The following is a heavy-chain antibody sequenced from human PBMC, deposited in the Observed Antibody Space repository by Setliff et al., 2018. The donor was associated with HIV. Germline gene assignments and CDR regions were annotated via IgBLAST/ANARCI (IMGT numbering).Heavy chain of an antibody. CDR1: GFAFDNYC. V-gene: IGHV3-23*01. Sequence: HPGGSLRLSCAASGFAFDNYCMTWVRQAPGKGLEWVSAIGGSTGSTYYADSVKGRFTISTDNSKNTLYLQMNSLRAEDTAVYYCAKPLTQWGGSPYHYAVDVWGQGTTVTVSS. CDR2: IGGSTGST. D-gene: IGHD1-26*01. J-gene: IGHJ6*02. CDR3: AKPLTQWGGSPYHYAVDV.